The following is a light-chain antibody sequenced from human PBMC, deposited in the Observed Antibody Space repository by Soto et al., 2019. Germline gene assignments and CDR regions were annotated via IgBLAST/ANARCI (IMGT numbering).Light chain of an antibody. Sequence: EIVLTQSPGTLSLSPGERATLSCRASQSVRDRYLAWYQQKPGQAPSLLIYDTSTRATGVPDRFSGSGSGTDFALTISRVEPEDFASYFCQQYCSSPGTFGQGTKVEI. J-gene: IGKJ1*01. CDR3: QQYCSSPGT. CDR2: DTS. CDR1: QSVRDRY. V-gene: IGKV3-20*01.